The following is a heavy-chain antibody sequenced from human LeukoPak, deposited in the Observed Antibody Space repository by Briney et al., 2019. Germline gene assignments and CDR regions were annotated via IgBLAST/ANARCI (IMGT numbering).Heavy chain of an antibody. CDR2: IYYSGSS. D-gene: IGHD5-12*01. CDR1: GGSISSNNYY. CDR3: ARHEYSGYVES. V-gene: IGHV4-39*01. Sequence: SETLSLTCTVSGGSISSNNYYWGWIRQPPGKGLEWIGNIYYSGSSYYNPPLKSRVTISVDTSTNQFSLKLSSVTAADTAVYYCARHEYSGYVESWGQGTLVTVSS. J-gene: IGHJ5*02.